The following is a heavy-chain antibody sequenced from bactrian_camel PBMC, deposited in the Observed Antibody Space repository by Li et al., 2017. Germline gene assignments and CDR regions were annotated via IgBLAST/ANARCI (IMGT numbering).Heavy chain of an antibody. J-gene: IGHJ4*01. V-gene: IGHV3S53*01. CDR2: INTRGGT. Sequence: HVQLVESGGGLVQPGGSLRLSCAASGYTYSRNAMGWFRQAPGKQREGVASINTRGGTLYADSVKGRFTISTDNAKNTVYLQMNSLKPEDTAMYYCAAARTGASLLPRWYNYWGQGTQVTVS. D-gene: IGHD7*01. CDR3: AAARTGASLLPRWYNY. CDR1: GYTYSRNA.